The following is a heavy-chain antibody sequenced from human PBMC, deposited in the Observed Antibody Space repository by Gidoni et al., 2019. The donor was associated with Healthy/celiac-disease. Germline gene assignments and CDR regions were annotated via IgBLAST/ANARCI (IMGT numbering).Heavy chain of an antibody. D-gene: IGHD1-26*01. Sequence: EVQLLESGGGLVKPGGSLRLSCAASGFTVSSDAMRWVRQAPGKGLEWVSAISGSGGSTYYADSVKGRFTISRDNSKTTLYLQMNSLRSEDTAVYYCAKDRAWGLVGAYFDYWGQGTLVTVSS. CDR3: AKDRAWGLVGAYFDY. CDR2: ISGSGGST. J-gene: IGHJ4*02. V-gene: IGHV3-23*01. CDR1: GFTVSSDA.